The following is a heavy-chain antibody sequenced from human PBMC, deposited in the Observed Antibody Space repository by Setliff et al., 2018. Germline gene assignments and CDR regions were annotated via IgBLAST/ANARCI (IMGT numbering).Heavy chain of an antibody. D-gene: IGHD6-19*01. CDR1: SGSFSGYY. J-gene: IGHJ6*03. CDR3: AREQWLDPPGYYYMDV. CDR2: ITHSGST. V-gene: IGHV4-34*01. Sequence: ASETLSLTCAVYSGSFSGYYWSWIRQPPGKRLEWIGEITHSGSTNYNPSLKSRVTISIDTSKNQFSLKLNSVTAADMAVYYCAREQWLDPPGYYYMDVWAKGTTVTV.